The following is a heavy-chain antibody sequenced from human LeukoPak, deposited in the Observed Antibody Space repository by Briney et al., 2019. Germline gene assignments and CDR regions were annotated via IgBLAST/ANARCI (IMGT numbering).Heavy chain of an antibody. CDR3: ARDYQTEAPDY. CDR2: ISAYNGNT. J-gene: IGHJ4*02. V-gene: IGHV1-18*01. CDR1: GYTFTSYG. Sequence: ASVKVSCKASGYTFTSYGISWLRQAPGQGLEWMGWISAYNGNTNYAQKLQGRVTMTTDTSTSTAYMELSRLSSDDTAVYYCARDYQTEAPDYWGQGTLVTVSS.